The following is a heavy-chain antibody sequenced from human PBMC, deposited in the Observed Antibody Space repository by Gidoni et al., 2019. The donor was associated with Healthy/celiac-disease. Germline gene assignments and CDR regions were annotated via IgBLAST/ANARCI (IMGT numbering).Heavy chain of an antibody. CDR1: GYTFTSYY. V-gene: IGHV1-46*01. CDR2: INPSGGST. CDR3: ARDVDSGSYQGAFDI. J-gene: IGHJ3*02. D-gene: IGHD1-26*01. Sequence: QVQLVQSGAEVKKPGASVKVSCKASGYTFTSYYMHWVRPAPGQGLEWMGIINPSGGSTSYAQKFQGRVTMTRDTSTSTVYMELSSLRSEDTAVYYCARDVDSGSYQGAFDIWGQGTMVTVSS.